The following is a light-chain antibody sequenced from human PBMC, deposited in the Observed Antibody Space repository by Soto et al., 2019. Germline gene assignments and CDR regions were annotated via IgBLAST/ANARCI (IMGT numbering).Light chain of an antibody. J-gene: IGKJ1*01. V-gene: IGKV3-20*01. Sequence: DIVLTQSPGTLSLSPGERATLSCRSSQSVSSNYLAWYQQKPDQAPRLVIYDVSGRATGIPDRFSGSGSGTDFPLTISKLEPEDSAVYYCQQYGISPTFGQGTKVKIK. CDR3: QQYGISPT. CDR1: QSVSSNY. CDR2: DVS.